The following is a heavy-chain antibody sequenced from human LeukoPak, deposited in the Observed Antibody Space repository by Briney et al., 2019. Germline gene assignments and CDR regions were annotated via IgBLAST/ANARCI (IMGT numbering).Heavy chain of an antibody. Sequence: SETLSLTCTVSGGSISSYYWSWIRQPPGKGLEWIGYIYYSGSTNYNPSLKSRVTISVDTSKNQFSLKLSSVTAADTAVYYCARYYGGAPHSFDYWGQGTLVTVSS. CDR3: ARYYGGAPHSFDY. J-gene: IGHJ4*02. D-gene: IGHD4-23*01. V-gene: IGHV4-59*08. CDR2: IYYSGST. CDR1: GGSISSYY.